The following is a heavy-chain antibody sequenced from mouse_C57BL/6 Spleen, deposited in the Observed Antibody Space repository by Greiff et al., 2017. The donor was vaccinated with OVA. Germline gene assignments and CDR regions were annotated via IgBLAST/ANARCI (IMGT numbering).Heavy chain of an antibody. CDR3: TRDNYGSSYWYFDV. Sequence: EVKLVESGEGLVKPGGSLKLSCAASGFTFSSYAMSWVRQTPEKRLEWVASISSGGDYIYYADTVKGRFTISRDNARNTLYLQMSSRQSEDTAMYYCTRDNYGSSYWYFDVWGTGTTVTVSS. V-gene: IGHV5-9-1*02. J-gene: IGHJ1*03. CDR2: ISSGGDYI. CDR1: GFTFSSYA. D-gene: IGHD1-1*01.